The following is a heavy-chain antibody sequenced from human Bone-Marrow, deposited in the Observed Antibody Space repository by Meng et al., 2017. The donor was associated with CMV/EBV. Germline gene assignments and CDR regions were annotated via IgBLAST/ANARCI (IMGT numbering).Heavy chain of an antibody. J-gene: IGHJ6*02. CDR2: IIPIFGTA. D-gene: IGHD3-10*01. Sequence: SVKVSCKASGGTFSSYAISWLRQAPGQGLEWMGGIIPIFGTANDEQKFQGRVTITTDESTSTAYMELSSMRPEDTAVYYCAHHHTMGSGSYDHYYYGMDVWGQGTTVTVSS. CDR3: AHHHTMGSGSYDHYYYGMDV. V-gene: IGHV1-69*05. CDR1: GGTFSSYA.